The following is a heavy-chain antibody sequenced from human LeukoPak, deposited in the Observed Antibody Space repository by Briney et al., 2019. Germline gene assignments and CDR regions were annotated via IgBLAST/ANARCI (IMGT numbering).Heavy chain of an antibody. V-gene: IGHV3-49*03. Sequence: GGSLRLSCTASRFTFGDYAMSWFRQAPGKGLEWVGFIRSKAYGGTTEYAASVKGRFTISRDDSKSIAYLQMNSLKTEDTAVYYCTRGPGGFGVAPFDPWGQGTLVTVSS. CDR2: IRSKAYGGTT. J-gene: IGHJ5*02. CDR1: RFTFGDYA. CDR3: TRGPGGFGVAPFDP. D-gene: IGHD3-10*01.